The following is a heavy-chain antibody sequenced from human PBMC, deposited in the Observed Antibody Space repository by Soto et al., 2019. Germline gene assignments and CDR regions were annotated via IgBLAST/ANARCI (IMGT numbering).Heavy chain of an antibody. CDR2: TFTGGST. D-gene: IGHD1-26*01. CDR1: GFSVTTNY. CDR3: AKKPPSSIQGWAFGMDV. Sequence: EVQLVETGGGLIQPGGSLILSCLASGFSVTTNYIIWVRQPPGKGLEWVSTTFTGGSTHYADSVKGRFSISRDNSKNTVYLQMNNLRVEDTAVYYCAKKPPSSIQGWAFGMDVWGQGTTVSVSS. V-gene: IGHV3-53*02. J-gene: IGHJ6*02.